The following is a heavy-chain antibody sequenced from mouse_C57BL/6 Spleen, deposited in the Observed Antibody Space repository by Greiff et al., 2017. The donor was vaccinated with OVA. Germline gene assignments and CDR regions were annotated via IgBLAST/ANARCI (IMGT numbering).Heavy chain of an antibody. D-gene: IGHD2-1*01. Sequence: EVQLVESGPELVKPGASVKIPCKASGYTFTDYNMDWVKQSHGKSLEWIGDINPNNGGTIYNQKFKGKATLTVDKSSSTAYMELRSLTSEDTAVYYCARFNYGNYFWYFDVWGTGTTVTVSS. V-gene: IGHV1-18*01. J-gene: IGHJ1*03. CDR3: ARFNYGNYFWYFDV. CDR1: GYTFTDYN. CDR2: INPNNGGT.